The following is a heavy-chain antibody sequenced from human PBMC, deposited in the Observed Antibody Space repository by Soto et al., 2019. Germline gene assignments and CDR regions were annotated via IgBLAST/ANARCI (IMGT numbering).Heavy chain of an antibody. CDR3: AHVVGLEQWLYRLDH. Sequence: QITLKESGPSLVKPTQTLTLTCTFSGFSLTTTGVGVVWIRQPPGKALEWLALIYWDDDKHYSPSLRSRLTVTKDTTKNQVVLTLTNVDPADTGTYFCAHVVGLEQWLYRLDHWGQGTLVTVSS. CDR1: GFSLTTTGVG. J-gene: IGHJ4*02. D-gene: IGHD6-19*01. V-gene: IGHV2-5*02. CDR2: IYWDDDK.